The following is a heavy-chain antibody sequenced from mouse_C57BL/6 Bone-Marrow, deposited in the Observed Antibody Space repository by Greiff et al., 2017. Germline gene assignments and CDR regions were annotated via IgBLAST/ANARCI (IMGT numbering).Heavy chain of an antibody. J-gene: IGHJ1*03. Sequence: VQLQQSGAELVKPGASVKISCKASGYAFSSYWMNWVKQRPGKGLEWIGQIYPGDGDTNYNGKFKGKATLTADKSSSTAYMQLSSLTSEDSAVYFCARQLRLSHYWYFDVWGTGTTVTVSS. D-gene: IGHD3-2*02. V-gene: IGHV1-80*01. CDR1: GYAFSSYW. CDR2: IYPGDGDT. CDR3: ARQLRLSHYWYFDV.